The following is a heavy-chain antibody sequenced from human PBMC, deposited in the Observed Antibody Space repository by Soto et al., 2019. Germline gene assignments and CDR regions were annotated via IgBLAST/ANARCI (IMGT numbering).Heavy chain of an antibody. CDR2: IRSKAYGGTT. CDR3: TRAPGRPGRIYYYGSGSYYYYGMDV. D-gene: IGHD3-10*01. CDR1: GFTFGDYA. Sequence: GGSLRLSCTASGFTFGDYAMSWFRQAPGKGLEWVGFIRSKAYGGTTEYAASVKGRFTISRDDSKSITHLQMNSLKTEDTAVYYCTRAPGRPGRIYYYGSGSYYYYGMDVWGQGTTVTVSS. J-gene: IGHJ6*02. V-gene: IGHV3-49*03.